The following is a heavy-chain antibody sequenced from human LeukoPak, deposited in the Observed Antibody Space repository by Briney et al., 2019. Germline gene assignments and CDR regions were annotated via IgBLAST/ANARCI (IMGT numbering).Heavy chain of an antibody. CDR2: ISGPSSHT. V-gene: IGHV3-23*01. CDR3: AKCILTGYYKGYMDV. CDR1: GFTFSGFA. Sequence: PGGSLRLSCAASGFTFSGFAMIWVRQAPGKGLQWVSAISGPSSHTYYADSVKGRFTISRDNSKNTLYLQMNSLRAEDTAVYYCAKCILTGYYKGYMDVWGKGTTVTISS. D-gene: IGHD3-9*01. J-gene: IGHJ6*03.